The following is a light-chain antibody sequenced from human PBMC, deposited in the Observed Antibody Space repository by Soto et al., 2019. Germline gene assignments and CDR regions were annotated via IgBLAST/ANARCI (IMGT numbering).Light chain of an antibody. CDR3: QQYNNWPWT. Sequence: EIVMTQSPATLSVSPGGRATLSCRASQSIGDTLAWYQQKPGQAPRLLIYGASTRAPGFPARFSGSGSGTDFTLTISSLQSEDFAVYYCQQYNNWPWTVGQGTKVDIK. V-gene: IGKV3-15*01. J-gene: IGKJ1*01. CDR1: QSIGDT. CDR2: GAS.